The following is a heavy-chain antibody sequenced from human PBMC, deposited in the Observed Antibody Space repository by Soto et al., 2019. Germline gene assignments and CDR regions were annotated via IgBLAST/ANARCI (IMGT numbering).Heavy chain of an antibody. V-gene: IGHV1-2*02. CDR1: GYTFTDYY. CDR2: TNPNSDGA. Sequence: QVHLVQSGAEVKKPGASVRVSCKASGYTFTDYYIHWVRQAPGQGLEWMGWTNPNSDGAHYAQKFQGRVTMTRDKATRTAYMEVNRLRSDDTAVYFCARGGGSGWHADWFDPWGQGTLVTVSS. J-gene: IGHJ5*02. CDR3: ARGGGSGWHADWFDP. D-gene: IGHD6-19*01.